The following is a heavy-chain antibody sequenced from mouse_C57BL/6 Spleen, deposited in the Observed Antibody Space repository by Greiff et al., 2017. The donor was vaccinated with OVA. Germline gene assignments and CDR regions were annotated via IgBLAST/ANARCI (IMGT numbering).Heavy chain of an antibody. CDR1: GYTFTSYW. V-gene: IGHV1-61*01. Sequence: QVQLKQPGAELVRPGSSVKLSCKASGYTFTSYWMDWVKQRPGQGLEWIGNIYPSDSETHYNQKFKDKATLTVDKSSSTAYMQLSSLTSEDSAVYYCARGALDAMDYWGQGTSVTVSS. CDR3: ARGALDAMDY. J-gene: IGHJ4*01. CDR2: IYPSDSET. D-gene: IGHD3-1*01.